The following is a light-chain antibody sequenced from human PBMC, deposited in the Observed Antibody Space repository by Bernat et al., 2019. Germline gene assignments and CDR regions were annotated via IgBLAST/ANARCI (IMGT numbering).Light chain of an antibody. CDR2: KDS. CDR1: ALPKQY. V-gene: IGLV3-25*03. Sequence: SYELTQPPSVSVSPGQTARITGSGDALPKQYAYWYQQKPGQAPGLVIYKDSERPSGIPERFSGSSSGTTVTMTISEVQAEDEADYYCQSADSSGTYAVFGTGTKVTVL. CDR3: QSADSSGTYAV. J-gene: IGLJ1*01.